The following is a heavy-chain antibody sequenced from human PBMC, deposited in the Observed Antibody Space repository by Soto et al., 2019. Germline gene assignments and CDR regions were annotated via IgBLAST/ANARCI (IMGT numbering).Heavy chain of an antibody. CDR1: GASISSNNYY. V-gene: IGHV4-39*01. J-gene: IGHJ4*02. Sequence: SETLSLTCTVSGASISSNNYYWGWIRQPPGKGLEWIGSIFYSENTYYNPSLKSRVTISVDTSKSQFSLKLSSVTAADTAVYYCARHTGYGGGGSCYLTHPIDYRALRTLVTGSS. D-gene: IGHD2-15*01. CDR3: ARHTGYGGGGSCYLTHPIDY. CDR2: IFYSENT.